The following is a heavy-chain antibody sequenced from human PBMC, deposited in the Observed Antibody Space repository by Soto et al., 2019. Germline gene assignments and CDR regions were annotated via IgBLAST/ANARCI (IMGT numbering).Heavy chain of an antibody. CDR3: XXXXXXXPIYYHRLDV. J-gene: IGHJ6*02. CDR1: GHTLTXLX. V-gene: IGHV1-24*01. CDR2: FDPEDGET. Sequence: QVQLVQSGAEVKKPGASVKVSCKVSGHTLTXLXXXXXXXXXXKGPEWMGGFDPEDGETIYAQKFQGRVTMTEDTXXXXXXXXXXXXXXXXXXXXXXXXXXXXXPIYYHRLDVWGQGTTVTVSS.